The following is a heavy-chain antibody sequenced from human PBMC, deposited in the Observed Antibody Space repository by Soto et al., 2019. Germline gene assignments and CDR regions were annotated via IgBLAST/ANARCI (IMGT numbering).Heavy chain of an antibody. V-gene: IGHV3-30-3*01. Sequence: PGGSLRLSCAASGFPFSSYAMHWVRQAPGKGLEWVAVISYDGSNKYYADSVKGRFTISRDNSKNTLYLQMNSLRAEDTAVYYCAREGGSSGWYAGAFDIWGQGTMVTVSS. J-gene: IGHJ3*02. D-gene: IGHD6-19*01. CDR3: AREGGSSGWYAGAFDI. CDR1: GFPFSSYA. CDR2: ISYDGSNK.